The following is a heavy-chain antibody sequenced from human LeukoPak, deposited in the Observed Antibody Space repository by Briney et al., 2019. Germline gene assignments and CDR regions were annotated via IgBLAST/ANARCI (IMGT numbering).Heavy chain of an antibody. CDR1: GFTFSTYS. V-gene: IGHV3-21*01. Sequence: PGGSLRLSCAASGFTFSTYSMNWVRQAPGKGLEWVSSISNSDGRTYYADSVKGRFTISRDNAKNSLYLQMNSLRAEDTAVYYCARARSQQVFDYWGQGTLVTVSS. D-gene: IGHD6-13*01. CDR3: ARARSQQVFDY. CDR2: ISNSDGRT. J-gene: IGHJ4*02.